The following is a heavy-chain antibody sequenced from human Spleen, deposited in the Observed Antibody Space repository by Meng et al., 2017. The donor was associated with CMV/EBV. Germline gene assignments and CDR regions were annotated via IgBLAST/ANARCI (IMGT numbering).Heavy chain of an antibody. D-gene: IGHD5-12*01. J-gene: IGHJ4*02. Sequence: ASGFTFSSYAMHWVRQAPGKGLEWVAVISYDGSNKYYADSVKGRFTISRDNSKNTLYLQMNSLRAEDTAVYYCARGDGYSGYDYPDYWGQGTLVTVSS. CDR3: ARGDGYSGYDYPDY. CDR2: ISYDGSNK. V-gene: IGHV3-30*04. CDR1: GFTFSSYA.